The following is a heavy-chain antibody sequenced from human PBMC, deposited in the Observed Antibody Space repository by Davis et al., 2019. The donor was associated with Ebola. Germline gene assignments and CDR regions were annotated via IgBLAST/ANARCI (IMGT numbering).Heavy chain of an antibody. CDR1: GFTFSSYS. CDR2: ISSSSSYI. CDR3: AKDDDFWSGYHSHFDY. J-gene: IGHJ4*02. D-gene: IGHD3-3*01. V-gene: IGHV3-21*04. Sequence: PGGSLRLSCAASGFTFSSYSMNWVRQAPGKGLEWVSSISSSSSYIYYADSVKGRFTISRDNAKNSLYLQMNSLRAEDTAVYYCAKDDDFWSGYHSHFDYWGQGTLVTVSS.